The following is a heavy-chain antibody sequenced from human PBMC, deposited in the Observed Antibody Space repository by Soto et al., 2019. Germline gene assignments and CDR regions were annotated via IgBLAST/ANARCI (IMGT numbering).Heavy chain of an antibody. J-gene: IGHJ6*03. CDR3: ARAYRPELELRMYYYYYMDV. V-gene: IGHV3-33*01. D-gene: IGHD1-7*01. CDR1: GFTFSSYG. Sequence: PGGSLRLSCAASGFTFSSYGMHWVRQAPGKGLEWVAVIWYDGSNKYYADSVKGRFTISRDNSKNTLYLQMNSLRAEDTAVYYCARAYRPELELRMYYYYYMDVWGKGTTVTVYS. CDR2: IWYDGSNK.